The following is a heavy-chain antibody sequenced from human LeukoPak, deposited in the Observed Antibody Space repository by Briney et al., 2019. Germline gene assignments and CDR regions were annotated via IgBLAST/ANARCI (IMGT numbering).Heavy chain of an antibody. CDR3: ARGRYYYGSGLFLWFDP. Sequence: SETLSLTCAVSGGSISSGGYSWSWIRRPPGKGLEWIGYIYYSGSTYYNPSLKSRVTISVDTSKNQFSLKLSSVTAADTAVYYCARGRYYYGSGLFLWFDPWGQGTLVTVSS. J-gene: IGHJ5*02. CDR2: IYYSGST. D-gene: IGHD3-10*01. V-gene: IGHV4-30-4*07. CDR1: GGSISSGGYS.